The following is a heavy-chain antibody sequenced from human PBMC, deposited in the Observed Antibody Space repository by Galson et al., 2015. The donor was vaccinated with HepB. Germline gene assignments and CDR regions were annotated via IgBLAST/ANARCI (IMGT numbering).Heavy chain of an antibody. Sequence: SLRLSCAASGFSVDKFPMHWVRQAPGKGLEWVAVISYSGSYIAYADFGRGRFTISRDNSKNALHLQMNSLRVEDTALYYCVRPRGAGAGDYQNWYFDLWGRGTLVTVSS. CDR3: VRPRGAGAGDYQNWYFDL. V-gene: IGHV3-30-3*01. D-gene: IGHD4-17*01. J-gene: IGHJ2*01. CDR2: ISYSGSYI. CDR1: GFSVDKFP.